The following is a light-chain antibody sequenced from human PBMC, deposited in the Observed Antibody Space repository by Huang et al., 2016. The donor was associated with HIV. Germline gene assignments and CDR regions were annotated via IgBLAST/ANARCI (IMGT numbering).Light chain of an antibody. CDR3: QQYNYWPQT. CDR2: GAS. J-gene: IGKJ1*01. Sequence: EIVMTQSPATLSVSPGERATFSCRASQSVTRNLAWYQQKPGQAPGLLIYGASTRATGIPARFSGSGSGTEFTLTISSLQSEDFAVYYCQQYNYWPQTFGQGTKVEIK. V-gene: IGKV3-15*01. CDR1: QSVTRN.